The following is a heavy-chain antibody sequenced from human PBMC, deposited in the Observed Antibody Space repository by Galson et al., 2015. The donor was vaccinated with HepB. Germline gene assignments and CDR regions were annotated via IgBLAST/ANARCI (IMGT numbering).Heavy chain of an antibody. J-gene: IGHJ4*02. CDR1: GFTFSSYW. CDR3: ARDGPGYSYGYGLFDY. D-gene: IGHD5-18*01. CDR2: IKQDGSEK. V-gene: IGHV3-7*03. Sequence: SLRLSCAASGFTFSSYWMSWVRQAPGKGLEWVANIKQDGSEKYYVDSVKGRFTISRDNAKNSLYLQMNSLRAEDTAVYYCARDGPGYSYGYGLFDYWGQGTLVTVSS.